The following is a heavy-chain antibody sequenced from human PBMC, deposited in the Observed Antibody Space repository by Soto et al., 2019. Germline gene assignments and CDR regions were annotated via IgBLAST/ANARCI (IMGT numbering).Heavy chain of an antibody. V-gene: IGHV1-69*06. Sequence: ASVKVSCKASGGTFSSYAISWVRQAPGQGLEWMGGIIPIFGTANYAQKFQGRVTITADKSTSTAYMELSSLRSEDTAVYYCAREIIVVVPAAVWGVYYYYGMDVWGQGTTVTVYS. D-gene: IGHD2-2*01. CDR1: GGTFSSYA. CDR3: AREIIVVVPAAVWGVYYYYGMDV. J-gene: IGHJ6*02. CDR2: IIPIFGTA.